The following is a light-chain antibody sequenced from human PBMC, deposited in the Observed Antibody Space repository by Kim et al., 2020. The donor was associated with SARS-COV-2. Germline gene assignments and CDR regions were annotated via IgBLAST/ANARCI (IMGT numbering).Light chain of an antibody. CDR3: CSYTYTSTYV. CDR2: DVN. Sequence: GQSITISCTGTSGDVGGYEYVSWYKQHPGKAPNLLIYDVNKRPSGVSNRFSGSKSGNTASLTISGLQAEDDADYYCCSYTYTSTYVFGLGTKVTVL. V-gene: IGLV2-14*03. CDR1: SGDVGGYEY. J-gene: IGLJ1*01.